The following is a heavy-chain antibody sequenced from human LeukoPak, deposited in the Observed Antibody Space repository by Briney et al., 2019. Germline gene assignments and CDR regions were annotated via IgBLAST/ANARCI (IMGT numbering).Heavy chain of an antibody. V-gene: IGHV3-48*03. CDR3: ARDMLGPGDCSSTSCPERDYYYYYGMDV. D-gene: IGHD2-2*01. CDR2: ISSSGSTI. J-gene: IGHJ6*04. Sequence: PGGSLRLSCAASGFTFSSYEINWVRQAPGKGLEWVSYISSSGSTIYYADSVKGRFTISRDNAKNSLYLQMNSLRAEDTAVYHCARDMLGPGDCSSTSCPERDYYYYYGMDVWGKGTTVTVSS. CDR1: GFTFSSYE.